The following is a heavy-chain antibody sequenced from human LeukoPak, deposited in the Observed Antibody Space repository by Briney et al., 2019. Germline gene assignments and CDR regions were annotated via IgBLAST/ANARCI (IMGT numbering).Heavy chain of an antibody. CDR2: MNPNSGNT. V-gene: IGHV1-8*03. CDR3: ARTKNYYYYMDV. CDR1: GYTFTSYD. Sequence: ASVKVSCKASGYTFTSYDINWVRQATGQGLEWMGWMNPNSGNTGYAQKFQGRVTITADKSTSTAYMELSSLRSEDTAVYYCARTKNYYYYMDVWGKGTTVTVSS. J-gene: IGHJ6*03.